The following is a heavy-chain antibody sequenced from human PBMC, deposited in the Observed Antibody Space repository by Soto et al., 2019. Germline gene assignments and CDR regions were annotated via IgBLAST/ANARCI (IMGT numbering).Heavy chain of an antibody. CDR2: AHHSGRT. J-gene: IGHJ4*02. V-gene: IGHV4-4*02. Sequence: QVQLQESGPGLVKPSGTLSLTCTVSGGSMSSSNWWNWVRQPPGKGLEWIGEAHHSGRTNYNPSLXSXVXIXXDKSKTHFSLKLSSVTAADTAVYYCARSEATVLDNWGQGTLVTVSS. D-gene: IGHD4-17*01. CDR1: GGSMSSSNW. CDR3: ARSEATVLDN.